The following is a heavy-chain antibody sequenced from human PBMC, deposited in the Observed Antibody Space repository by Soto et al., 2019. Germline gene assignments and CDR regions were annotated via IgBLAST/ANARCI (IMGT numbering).Heavy chain of an antibody. CDR1: GFXFXNYA. V-gene: IGHV3-23*01. J-gene: IGHJ6*03. D-gene: IGHD3-9*01. CDR3: ARSGCYYPPCYPYYYHVDV. Sequence: EVHLLESGGGLVQPRGSLRLSCAASGFXFXNYAFNWVRQAPGRGLEWVATVTVAGVVTYDTVSVRGRFPISRDHSRSTLFLQMTTLRAEDTAVYYRARSGCYYPPCYPYYYHVDVWGKGTTVTVSS. CDR2: VTVAGVVT.